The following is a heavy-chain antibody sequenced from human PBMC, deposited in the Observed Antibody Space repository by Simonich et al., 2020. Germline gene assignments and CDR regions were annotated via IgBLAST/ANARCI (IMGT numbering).Heavy chain of an antibody. V-gene: IGHV3-23*01. CDR3: AKDLGERITMIVVVIDAFDI. CDR1: GFTFSSYA. Sequence: GGGWVQPGGSLRLSCAASGFTFSSYAMSWVRQAPGEGLELVSAISGSGCSTYYADSVKGRFTISRDNSKNTLYLQMNSLRAEDTAVYYCAKDLGERITMIVVVIDAFDIWGQGTMVTVSS. J-gene: IGHJ3*02. CDR2: ISGSGCST. D-gene: IGHD3-22*01.